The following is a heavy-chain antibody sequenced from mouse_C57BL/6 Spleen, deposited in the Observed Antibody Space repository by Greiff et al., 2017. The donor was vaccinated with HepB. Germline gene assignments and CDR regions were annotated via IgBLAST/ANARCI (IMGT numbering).Heavy chain of an antibody. CDR1: GYTFTSYW. CDR2: IDPSDSYT. J-gene: IGHJ2*01. V-gene: IGHV1-59*01. Sequence: VQLQQPGAELVRPGTSVKLSCKASGYTFTSYWMHWVKQRPGQGLEWIGVIDPSDSYTNYNQKFKGKATLTVDTSSSTAYMQLSSLTSEDSAVYYCARGGGNSFDYWGQGTTLTVSS. CDR3: ARGGGNSFDY.